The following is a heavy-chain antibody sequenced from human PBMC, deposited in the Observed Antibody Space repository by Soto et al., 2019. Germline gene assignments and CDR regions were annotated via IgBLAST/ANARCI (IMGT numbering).Heavy chain of an antibody. Sequence: QVQLVQSGAEVKKPGSSVKVSCKASGGTFNSHAVSWVRQAPGQGLEWMGGIIPIYRTTNYAQKFQGRLTITADEATTSAYMELTSLTSEDTAVYYCARPSHSSIQNDYYYATDVWGQGTTVTVSS. CDR2: IIPIYRTT. J-gene: IGHJ6*01. V-gene: IGHV1-69*12. D-gene: IGHD6-13*01. CDR1: GGTFNSHA. CDR3: ARPSHSSIQNDYYYATDV.